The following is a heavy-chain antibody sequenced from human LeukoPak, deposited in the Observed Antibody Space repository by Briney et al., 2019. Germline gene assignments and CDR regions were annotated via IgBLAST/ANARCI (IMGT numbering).Heavy chain of an antibody. J-gene: IGHJ4*02. D-gene: IGHD6-19*01. CDR3: AKGSVAVALIDY. Sequence: GGSLRLSCVVSGFTFSTYAMSWVRQAPGKGLEWVSAISGSGNITYYADSVKGRFTIYRDNSKNTLYLQMNSLRAEDTAVYYCAKGSVAVALIDYWGQGTLVTVSS. CDR2: ISGSGNIT. V-gene: IGHV3-23*01. CDR1: GFTFSTYA.